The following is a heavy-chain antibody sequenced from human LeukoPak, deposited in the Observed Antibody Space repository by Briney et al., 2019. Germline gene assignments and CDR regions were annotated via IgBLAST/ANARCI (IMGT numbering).Heavy chain of an antibody. J-gene: IGHJ4*02. D-gene: IGHD6-19*01. Sequence: GGSLRLSCAASGFTFSSYAMSWVRQAPGKGLEWVSAISGSGGSTYYADSVKGRFTISRDNSKNTLYLQMNSLRAEDTAVYYCAKVNQYSSGWGRDFDYWGQGTLVTVSS. CDR1: GFTFSSYA. V-gene: IGHV3-23*01. CDR2: ISGSGGST. CDR3: AKVNQYSSGWGRDFDY.